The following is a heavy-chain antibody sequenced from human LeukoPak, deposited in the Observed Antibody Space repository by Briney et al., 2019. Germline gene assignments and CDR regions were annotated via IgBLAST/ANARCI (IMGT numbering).Heavy chain of an antibody. D-gene: IGHD2-21*02. J-gene: IGHJ4*02. Sequence: GGSLRLSCAASGFTFSDYAMTWLRQAPGKGLEWVATISTSGSRTYSLDSVKGRFAFSRDNSKNTLFLEMNSLRAEDTAIYYCAKCRAGSDADCYGFDYWGQGILVTVSS. V-gene: IGHV3-23*01. CDR3: AKCRAGSDADCYGFDY. CDR1: GFTFSDYA. CDR2: ISTSGSRT.